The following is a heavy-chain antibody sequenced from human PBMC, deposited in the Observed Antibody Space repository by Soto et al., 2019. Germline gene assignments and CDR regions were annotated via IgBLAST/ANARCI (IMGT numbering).Heavy chain of an antibody. J-gene: IGHJ4*02. V-gene: IGHV1-18*01. CDR1: GYGFTRYG. CDR3: ARDWYCSGGSCQDLFDY. Sequence: ASVTVSWQAAGYGFTRYGVSWVRQAPGQGLEWMGWVSTYTANAKYAQKLQGRVTMTTDTSTSTAYMELRSLRSDDTAVYYCARDWYCSGGSCQDLFDYWGQGTLVTVSS. CDR2: VSTYTANA. D-gene: IGHD2-15*01.